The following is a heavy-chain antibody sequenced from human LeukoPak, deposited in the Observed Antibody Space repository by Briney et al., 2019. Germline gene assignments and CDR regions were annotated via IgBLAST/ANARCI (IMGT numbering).Heavy chain of an antibody. D-gene: IGHD4-17*01. J-gene: IGHJ4*02. CDR3: AREPTVTTLDWYFDY. CDR1: GGSISSYY. Sequence: SETLSLTCTVSGGSISSYYWSWIRQPPGKGLEWIGYIYYSGSTNYNPSLKSRVTISVDTSKNQFSLKLSSVTAADTAVYYCAREPTVTTLDWYFDYWGQGTLVTVSS. V-gene: IGHV4-59*12. CDR2: IYYSGST.